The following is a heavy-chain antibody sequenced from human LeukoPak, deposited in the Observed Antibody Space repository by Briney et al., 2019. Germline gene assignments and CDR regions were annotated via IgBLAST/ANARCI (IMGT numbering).Heavy chain of an antibody. CDR3: ARDVFYCGSGSYLYYFDY. J-gene: IGHJ4*02. CDR1: GYTFTSYG. Sequence: ASVKVSCKASGYTFTSYGISWVRQAPGQGLEWMGWISPYNGNTNYAQKLQGRVTMTTDTSTSTAYMELRSLRSDDTAVYYCARDVFYCGSGSYLYYFDYWGQGTLVTVSS. D-gene: IGHD3-10*01. CDR2: ISPYNGNT. V-gene: IGHV1-18*01.